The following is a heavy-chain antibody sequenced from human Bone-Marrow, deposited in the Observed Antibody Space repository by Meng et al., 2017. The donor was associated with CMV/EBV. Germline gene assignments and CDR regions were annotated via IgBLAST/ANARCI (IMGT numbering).Heavy chain of an antibody. CDR1: GYTFTSYD. V-gene: IGHV1-8*03. Sequence: ASVKVSCKASGYTFTSYDINWVRQATGQGLEWMGWMNPNSGNTGYAQKFQGRVTITRNTSISTAYMELSRLRSDDTAVYYCARDVKGLFNPAGLDYWGQGTLVTVSS. CDR3: ARDVKGLFNPAGLDY. D-gene: IGHD6-13*01. CDR2: MNPNSGNT. J-gene: IGHJ4*02.